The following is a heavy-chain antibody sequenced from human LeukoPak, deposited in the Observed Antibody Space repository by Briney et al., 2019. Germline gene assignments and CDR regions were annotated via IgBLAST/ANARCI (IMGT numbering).Heavy chain of an antibody. CDR2: IYYSGST. CDR1: GGSISSSSYY. CDR3: ARMARRYTNDWYRQYYFDY. Sequence: SETLSLTCTVSGGSISSSSYYWGWIRQPPGKGLEWIGSIYYSGSTYYNPSLKSRVTISVDTSKNQFSLKLSSVTAADTAVYYCARMARRYTNDWYRQYYFDYWGQGTLVTVSS. V-gene: IGHV4-39*01. J-gene: IGHJ4*02. D-gene: IGHD6-13*01.